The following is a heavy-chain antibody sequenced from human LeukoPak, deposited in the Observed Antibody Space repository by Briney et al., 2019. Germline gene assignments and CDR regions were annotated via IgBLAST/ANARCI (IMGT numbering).Heavy chain of an antibody. D-gene: IGHD5-18*01. J-gene: IGHJ4*02. V-gene: IGHV4-39*01. CDR2: IYYSGST. CDR1: GGSISSSSYY. CDR3: ARRKELWLED. Sequence: PSETLSLTCTVSGGSISSSSYYWGWIRQPPGKGLEWIGSIYYSGSTYYNPSLKSRVTISVDTSKNQFSLKLSSVTAADTAVYYCARRKELWLEDWGQGTLVTVSS.